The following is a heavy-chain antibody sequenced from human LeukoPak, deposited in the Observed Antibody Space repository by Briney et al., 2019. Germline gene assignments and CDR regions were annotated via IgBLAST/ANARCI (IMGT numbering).Heavy chain of an antibody. CDR1: GFTFSSYS. CDR3: ARDLLAATGRCFYY. V-gene: IGHV3-21*01. Sequence: GGSVRLSCAASGFTFSSYSMNWVRQAPGGGRECVSSMSRRRSYIHYADSVKGRLTISRDNTKNSLYLQMNSLRAKDTAVYYGARDLLAATGRCFYYWGQGTLVIASS. D-gene: IGHD5-12*01. CDR2: MSRRRSYI. J-gene: IGHJ4*02.